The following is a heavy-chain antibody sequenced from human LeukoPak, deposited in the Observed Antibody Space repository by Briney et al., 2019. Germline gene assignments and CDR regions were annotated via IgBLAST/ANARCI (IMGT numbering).Heavy chain of an antibody. Sequence: ASVKVSCKASGYTFTGYYIHWLRQAPGQEFEWLGWNDPNTGATKYEHFQGRVTMTRDTSISTAYMELSRLRSDDTAVYYCARDGTGQLDYWGQGTLVTVSS. V-gene: IGHV1-2*02. CDR1: GYTFTGYY. D-gene: IGHD1-1*01. CDR3: ARDGTGQLDY. J-gene: IGHJ4*02. CDR2: NDPNTGAT.